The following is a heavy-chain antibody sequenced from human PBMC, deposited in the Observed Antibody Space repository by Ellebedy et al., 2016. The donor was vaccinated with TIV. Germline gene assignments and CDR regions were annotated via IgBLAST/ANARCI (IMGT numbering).Heavy chain of an antibody. Sequence: PGGSLRLSCAASGFTFSSYSMNWVRKAPGKGLEWVSSISSSSSYIYYADSVKGRFTISRDNAKNALYLQMNSLRAEDTAVYYCARCCSGGSCYLDYWGQGTLVTVSS. J-gene: IGHJ4*02. CDR1: GFTFSSYS. V-gene: IGHV3-21*01. CDR3: ARCCSGGSCYLDY. CDR2: ISSSSSYI. D-gene: IGHD2-15*01.